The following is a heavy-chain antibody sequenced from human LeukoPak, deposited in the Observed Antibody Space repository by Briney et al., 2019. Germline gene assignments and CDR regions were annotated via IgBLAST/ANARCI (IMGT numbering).Heavy chain of an antibody. CDR3: ATFAWSSSGFYYHDAFDV. Sequence: ASVKVSCKASGYIFTRYGISWVRQAPGQGLEWMGWISPYNGNTKYAQKIQGRVTMTTDTSTNTAYMEVRSLTSDDTAVYYCATFAWSSSGFYYHDAFDVWGQGTMVTVSS. V-gene: IGHV1-18*01. CDR2: ISPYNGNT. CDR1: GYIFTRYG. J-gene: IGHJ3*01. D-gene: IGHD3-22*01.